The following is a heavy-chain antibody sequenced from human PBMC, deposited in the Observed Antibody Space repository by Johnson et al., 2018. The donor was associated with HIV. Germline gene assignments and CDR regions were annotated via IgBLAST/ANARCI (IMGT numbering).Heavy chain of an antibody. V-gene: IGHV3-30*04. Sequence: VQLVESGGGVVQPGRSLRLSCAVSGFTFSSYAMHWVRQAPGEGLEWVAVISYDGSSRNYADSVKGRFTISRDNAKNTLYLQMNSLRAEDTAVYYCAREDQDAFDIWGQGTMVTVSS. J-gene: IGHJ3*02. CDR3: AREDQDAFDI. CDR2: ISYDGSSR. CDR1: GFTFSSYA.